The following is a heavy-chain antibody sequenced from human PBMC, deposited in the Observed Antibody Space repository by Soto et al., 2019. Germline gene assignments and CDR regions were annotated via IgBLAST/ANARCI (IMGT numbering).Heavy chain of an antibody. Sequence: VGSVKIGIAASGYRFSSSAMNGVRKNTGKGLEWVSGISGSGGVTYYADSVKGRFTISRDNSKNTLYLQMNSLRAEDTAVYYCAKRKRELHYYYYYAMDVWGQGTTVTVSS. V-gene: IGHV3-23*01. CDR2: ISGSGGVT. CDR3: AKRKRELHYYYYYAMDV. J-gene: IGHJ6*02. CDR1: GYRFSSSA. D-gene: IGHD1-26*01.